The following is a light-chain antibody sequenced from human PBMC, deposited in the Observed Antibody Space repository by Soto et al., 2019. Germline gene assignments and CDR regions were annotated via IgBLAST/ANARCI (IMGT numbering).Light chain of an antibody. V-gene: IGKV1-39*01. Sequence: DIQMTQSPSSLSASVGDRVTITCRASQSISSSLNWYQQKPGKAPNLLIYAASTLQSGVPSRFSGSGSGTDFTLTISRLEPEDFAVYYCQQYGGSPLTFGGGTKVEIK. J-gene: IGKJ4*01. CDR3: QQYGGSPLT. CDR1: QSISSS. CDR2: AAS.